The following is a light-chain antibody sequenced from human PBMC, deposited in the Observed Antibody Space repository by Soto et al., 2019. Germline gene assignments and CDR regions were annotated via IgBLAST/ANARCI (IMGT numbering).Light chain of an antibody. CDR1: SSNIGGNS. J-gene: IGLJ1*01. Sequence: QSVLTQRPSVSAAPGQRVPISCSGRSSNIGGNSVSWYQQLPGTAPKLLIYDDNKRPSGIPDRFSGSKSGTSATLGITGFQTGDEADYYCGSWDSSLSAYVFGTGTKVTVL. CDR3: GSWDSSLSAYV. V-gene: IGLV1-51*01. CDR2: DDN.